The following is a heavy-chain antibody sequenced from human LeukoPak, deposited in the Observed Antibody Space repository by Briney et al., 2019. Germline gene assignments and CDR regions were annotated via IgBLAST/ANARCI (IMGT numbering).Heavy chain of an antibody. Sequence: SETLSLTCTVSGGSISSYYWSWIRQPPGKGLEWIGYIYYGGSTNYNPSLKSRVTISVDTSKNQFSLKLSSVTAADTAVYYCASLVDTAMSYWGQGTLVTVPS. CDR1: GGSISSYY. CDR2: IYYGGST. D-gene: IGHD5-18*01. V-gene: IGHV4-59*08. CDR3: ASLVDTAMSY. J-gene: IGHJ4*02.